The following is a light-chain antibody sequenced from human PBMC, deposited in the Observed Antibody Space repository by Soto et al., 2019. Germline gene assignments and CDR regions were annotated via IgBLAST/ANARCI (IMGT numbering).Light chain of an antibody. CDR1: QSVSSNY. V-gene: IGKV3-20*01. CDR2: GAS. Sequence: EIVLPQSPGTLSLSQGERATLSCRASQSVSSNYLAWYQQKPGQAPRPLIYGASSRATGIPDRFSGSGAGTDFTLTISRLEPEDFAVYYCQQYGSSPWTFGQGTKWIS. CDR3: QQYGSSPWT. J-gene: IGKJ1*01.